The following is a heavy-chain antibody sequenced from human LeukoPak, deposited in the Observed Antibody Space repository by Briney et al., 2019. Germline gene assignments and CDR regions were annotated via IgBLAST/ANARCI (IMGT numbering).Heavy chain of an antibody. CDR3: ARGGYSSSWSGENYFYGMDG. Sequence: SVKVSCKASGGTFSSYAISWVRQAPGQGLEWMGRIIPILGIANYARKFQGRVTITADKSTSTAYMELSSLRSEDTAVYYCARGGYSSSWSGENYFYGMDGWGQGTTVTVSS. J-gene: IGHJ6*02. D-gene: IGHD6-13*01. CDR2: IIPILGIA. V-gene: IGHV1-69*04. CDR1: GGTFSSYA.